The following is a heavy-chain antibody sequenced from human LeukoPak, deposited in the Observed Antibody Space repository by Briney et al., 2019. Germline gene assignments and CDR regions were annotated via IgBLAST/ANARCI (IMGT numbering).Heavy chain of an antibody. Sequence: GESLKISCKGSGYSFNTYWIGWVRQMPGKGLEWMGIIYPGDSDTRYSPSFQGQVTISADKSISTAYLQWSSLKASDTAMYYCARGSSSSWANFDYWGQGTLVTVSS. D-gene: IGHD6-13*01. J-gene: IGHJ4*02. CDR3: ARGSSSSWANFDY. CDR2: IYPGDSDT. V-gene: IGHV5-51*01. CDR1: GYSFNTYW.